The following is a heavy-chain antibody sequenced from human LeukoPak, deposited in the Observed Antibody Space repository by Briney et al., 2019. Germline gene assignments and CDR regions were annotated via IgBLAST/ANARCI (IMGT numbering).Heavy chain of an antibody. V-gene: IGHV4-59*01. CDR1: GGSIGSYY. Sequence: PSETLSLTCTVSGGSIGSYYWSWIRQPPGKGLEWIGYIYYSGSTNYNPSLKSRVTISVDTSKNQFSLKLSSVTAADTAVYYCARAMRGPPRRYYFDYWGQGTLVTVSS. CDR2: IYYSGST. J-gene: IGHJ4*02. D-gene: IGHD3-16*01. CDR3: ARAMRGPPRRYYFDY.